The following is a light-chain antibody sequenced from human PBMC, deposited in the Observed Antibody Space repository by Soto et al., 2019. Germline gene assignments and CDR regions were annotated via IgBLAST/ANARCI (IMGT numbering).Light chain of an antibody. CDR3: QQSYSTPRT. J-gene: IGKJ1*01. CDR2: AAS. Sequence: DIQMTQSPSSLSASVADRVTITCRASQSISSYLNWYQQKPGKAPKLLIYAASSLQSRVPSSFSGSGSGTDFTLTISSLQPEDFATYDCQQSYSTPRTFGQGTKVDIK. CDR1: QSISSY. V-gene: IGKV1-39*01.